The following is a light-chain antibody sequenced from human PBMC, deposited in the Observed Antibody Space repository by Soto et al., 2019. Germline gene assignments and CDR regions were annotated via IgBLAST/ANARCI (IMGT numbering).Light chain of an antibody. Sequence: EIVMTQSPATLSVSPGERATLSCRASQSVSSNLAWYQQKPGQAPRLLIYGASTRATGIQARFSGSGSGTEVTLSIISLQSEDFAVYYCQQYNNWPPWTFGQGTKVEIK. CDR2: GAS. V-gene: IGKV3-15*01. CDR3: QQYNNWPPWT. J-gene: IGKJ1*01. CDR1: QSVSSN.